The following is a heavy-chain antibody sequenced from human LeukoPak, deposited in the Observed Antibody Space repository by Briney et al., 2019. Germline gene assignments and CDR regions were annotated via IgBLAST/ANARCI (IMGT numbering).Heavy chain of an antibody. V-gene: IGHV1-18*01. Sequence: GASVKVSCKASGYTFTSYGISWVRQAPGQGLEWMGWISAYNGNTNYAQRLQGRVTITTDTSTSTAYMELRSLRSDDTAVYYCARDNYYYDSSGTFDYWGQGTLVTVSS. CDR2: ISAYNGNT. CDR1: GYTFTSYG. D-gene: IGHD3-22*01. CDR3: ARDNYYYDSSGTFDY. J-gene: IGHJ4*02.